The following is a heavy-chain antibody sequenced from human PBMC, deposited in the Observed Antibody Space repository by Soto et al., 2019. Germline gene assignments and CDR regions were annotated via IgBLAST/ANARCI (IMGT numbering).Heavy chain of an antibody. CDR3: ARRFQECSSTSCYAGPSLDY. CDR2: ISAYNGNT. D-gene: IGHD2-2*01. CDR1: GYTFTSYG. Sequence: GASVKVSCKASGYTFTSYGISWVRQAPGQGLEWMGWISAYNGNTNYAQKLQGRVTMTTDTSTSTAYMELRSLRSDDTAVYYCARRFQECSSTSCYAGPSLDYWGQGTLVTVSS. J-gene: IGHJ4*02. V-gene: IGHV1-18*01.